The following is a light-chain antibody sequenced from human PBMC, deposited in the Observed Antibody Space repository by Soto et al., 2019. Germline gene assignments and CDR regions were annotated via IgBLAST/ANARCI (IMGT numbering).Light chain of an antibody. Sequence: QSVLTQPPSVSGAPGQRVTISCTGSSSNIGAGYDVHWFQQLPGTAPKLLISDNTNRPSGVPDRFSGSKSGTSASLAITGLQAEDEADYYCQSYDYSLRGFVIFGGGTKLTVL. CDR2: DNT. V-gene: IGLV1-40*01. CDR3: QSYDYSLRGFVI. J-gene: IGLJ2*01. CDR1: SSNIGAGYD.